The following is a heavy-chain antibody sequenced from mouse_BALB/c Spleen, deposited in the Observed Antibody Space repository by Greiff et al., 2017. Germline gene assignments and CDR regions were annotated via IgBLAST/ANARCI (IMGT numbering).Heavy chain of an antibody. CDR3: ARGWLPNAMDY. CDR2: IDPANGNT. V-gene: IGHV14-3*02. D-gene: IGHD2-3*01. J-gene: IGHJ4*01. CDR1: GFNIKDTY. Sequence: VQLKQSGAELVKPGASVKLSCTASGFNIKDTYMHWVKQRPEQGLEWIGRIDPANGNTKYDPKFQGKATITADTSSNTAYLQLSSLTSEDTAVYYCARGWLPNAMDYWGQGTSVTVSS.